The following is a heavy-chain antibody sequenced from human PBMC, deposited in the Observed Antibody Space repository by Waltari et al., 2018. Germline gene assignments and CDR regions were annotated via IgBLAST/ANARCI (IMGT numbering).Heavy chain of an antibody. J-gene: IGHJ4*02. V-gene: IGHV3-21*01. D-gene: IGHD2-21*01. CDR2: ISSSSSYI. CDR3: ASETGGCGGDCLGY. CDR1: GFTFRSYS. Sequence: EVQLVESGGGLVKPGGSLRLSCAASGFTFRSYSMNWVRQAPGKGLELVSSISSSSSYIYYADSVKGRFTISRDNAKNSLYLQMNSLRAEDTAVYYCASETGGCGGDCLGYWGQGTLVTVSS.